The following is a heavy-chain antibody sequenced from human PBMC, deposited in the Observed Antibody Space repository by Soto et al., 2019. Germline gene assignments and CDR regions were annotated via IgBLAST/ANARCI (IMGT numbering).Heavy chain of an antibody. CDR2: IRSKAYGGTT. Sequence: GGSLRLSCTASGFTFGDYAMSWFRQAPGKGLEWVGFIRSKAYGGTTEYAASVKGRLTISRDDSKSIAYLQMNSLKTEDTAVYYCTRDVRRSSWDLSVYYYYYMDVWGKGTTVTVSS. J-gene: IGHJ6*03. CDR3: TRDVRRSSWDLSVYYYYYMDV. D-gene: IGHD6-13*01. V-gene: IGHV3-49*03. CDR1: GFTFGDYA.